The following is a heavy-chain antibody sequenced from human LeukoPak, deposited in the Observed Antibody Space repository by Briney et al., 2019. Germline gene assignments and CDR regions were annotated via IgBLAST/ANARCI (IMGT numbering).Heavy chain of an antibody. D-gene: IGHD3-10*01. J-gene: IGHJ3*02. CDR1: GFTFSSYG. Sequence: AGGSLRLSCTASGFTFSSYGMSWVRQAPGKGLEWVSTNSGSGGSTYYADSVQGRFTISRDNSKNTLFLQMHSLRDEDTAVYYCARDRAYAFDNWGQGTMVTVSS. CDR3: ARDRAYAFDN. V-gene: IGHV3-23*01. CDR2: NSGSGGST.